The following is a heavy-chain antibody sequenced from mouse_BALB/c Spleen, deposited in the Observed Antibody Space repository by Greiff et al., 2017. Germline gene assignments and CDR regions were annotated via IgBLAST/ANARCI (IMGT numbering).Heavy chain of an antibody. J-gene: IGHJ4*01. CDR3: AAMITTGSYAMDY. CDR1: GFNIKDTY. V-gene: IGHV14-3*02. D-gene: IGHD2-4*01. CDR2: IDPANGNT. Sequence: EVQLQHSGAELVKPGASVKLSCTASGFNIKDTYMHWVKQRPEQGLEWIGRIDPANGNTKYDPKFQGKATITADTSSNTAYLQLSSLTSEDTAVYYCAAMITTGSYAMDYWGQGTSVTVSS.